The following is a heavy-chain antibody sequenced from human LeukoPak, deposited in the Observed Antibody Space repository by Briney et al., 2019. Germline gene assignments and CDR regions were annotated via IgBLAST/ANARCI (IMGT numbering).Heavy chain of an antibody. J-gene: IGHJ4*02. V-gene: IGHV3-7*01. CDR1: KFIFSDYW. CDR3: AREDGYCSGGNCYSYFDS. Sequence: GGSLRLSCEASKFIFSDYWMSWVRQAPGKGLEWVAYIKKTGSETYYVDSVKGRFTITRDNARNSVFLQMNSLRAEDTAVYYCAREDGYCSGGNCYSYFDSWGQGTLVTVSS. D-gene: IGHD2-15*01. CDR2: IKKTGSET.